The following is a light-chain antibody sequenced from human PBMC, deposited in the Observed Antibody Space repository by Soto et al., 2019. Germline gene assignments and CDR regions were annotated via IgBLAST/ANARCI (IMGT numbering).Light chain of an antibody. V-gene: IGKV3-20*01. CDR3: QQYGSSYPWT. Sequence: EIVLTQSPGTLSLSPVERATLSGMASQSVSSNYLAWYQQKPGQALRLLIYGASSRATGIPDRFSGSGSGTDFTLTIRRLEPEDFAVYYCQQYGSSYPWTFGQGTKVDIK. J-gene: IGKJ1*01. CDR2: GAS. CDR1: QSVSSNY.